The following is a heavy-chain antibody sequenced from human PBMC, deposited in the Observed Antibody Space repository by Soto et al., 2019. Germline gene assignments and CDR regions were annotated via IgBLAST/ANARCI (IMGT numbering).Heavy chain of an antibody. CDR2: ISSNGGST. Sequence: GGSLRLSCSASGFTFSSYAMHWVRQAPGKGLEYVSAISSNGGSTYYADSVKGRFTISRDNSKNTLYLQMNSLRAEDTAVYYCAKTLYYYDTGGYQWGQGTLVTVSS. V-gene: IGHV3-64*04. J-gene: IGHJ4*02. CDR1: GFTFSSYA. D-gene: IGHD3-22*01. CDR3: AKTLYYYDTGGYQ.